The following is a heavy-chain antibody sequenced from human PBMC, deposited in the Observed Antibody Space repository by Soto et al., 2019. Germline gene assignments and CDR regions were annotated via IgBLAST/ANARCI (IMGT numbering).Heavy chain of an antibody. J-gene: IGHJ3*02. V-gene: IGHV3-21*01. D-gene: IGHD3-10*01. CDR2: ISSSSSYI. CDR1: GFTFSSYS. Sequence: GGSLRLSCAASGFTFSSYSMNWVRQAPGKGLEWVSSISSSSSYIYYADSVKGRFTISRDNAKNTLYLQMNSLRAEDTAVYYCARDPLGYYYGSGSSDAFDIWGQGTMVTVSS. CDR3: ARDPLGYYYGSGSSDAFDI.